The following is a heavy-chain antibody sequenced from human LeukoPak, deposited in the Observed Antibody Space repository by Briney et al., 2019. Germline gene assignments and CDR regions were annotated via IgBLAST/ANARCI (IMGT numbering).Heavy chain of an antibody. V-gene: IGHV3-30*04. CDR1: GFTFSSYA. D-gene: IGHD3-16*01. CDR2: ISYDGSNK. CDR3: ARDLKGGHDAFDI. Sequence: PGRSLRLSCAASGFTFSSYAGHWVRQAPGKGLEWVAVISYDGSNKYYADSVKGRFTISRDNSKNTLYLQMNSLRAEDTAVYYCARDLKGGHDAFDIWGQGTMVTVS. J-gene: IGHJ3*02.